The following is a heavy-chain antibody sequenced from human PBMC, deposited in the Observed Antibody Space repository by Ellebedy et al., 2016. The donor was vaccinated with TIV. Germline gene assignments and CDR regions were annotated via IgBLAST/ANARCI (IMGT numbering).Heavy chain of an antibody. CDR1: GFTFSSYW. CDR2: IKQDGSEK. D-gene: IGHD5-18*01. CDR3: ARGCSYGSPYYYYYYGMDV. V-gene: IGHV3-7*01. J-gene: IGHJ6*02. Sequence: GESLKISCAASGFTFSSYWMSWVRQAPGKGLEWVANIKQDGSEKYYVDSVKGRFTISRDNAKNSLYLQMNSLRAEDTAVYYCARGCSYGSPYYYYYYGMDVWGQGTTVTVSS.